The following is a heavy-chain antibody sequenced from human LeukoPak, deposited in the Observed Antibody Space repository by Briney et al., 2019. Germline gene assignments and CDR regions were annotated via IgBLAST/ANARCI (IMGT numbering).Heavy chain of an antibody. CDR3: ASGIHTYSAYDYADY. Sequence: ASVKVSCKASGYTFIDYYIHWVRQAPGQGLEWMGRINPNSSGTNYAQKFQGGVTMTRDTSISTAYMELSRLRSDDTAVYYCASGIHTYSAYDYADYWGQGTLVTVSS. D-gene: IGHD5-12*01. CDR1: GYTFIDYY. V-gene: IGHV1-2*06. J-gene: IGHJ4*02. CDR2: INPNSSGT.